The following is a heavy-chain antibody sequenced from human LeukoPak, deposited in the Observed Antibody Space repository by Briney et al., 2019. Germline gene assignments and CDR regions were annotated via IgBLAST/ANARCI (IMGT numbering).Heavy chain of an antibody. Sequence: GGSLRLSCTASGFTLSSYGIHWVRQAPGKGLEWVAFIRYDEINKYYADSVKGRYTISRDQSKKAVYLQMNSLRPEDTAVYYCAKTVGLSILYYYMDVWGKGTTVTISS. J-gene: IGHJ6*03. D-gene: IGHD6-6*01. CDR1: GFTLSSYG. CDR2: IRYDEINK. V-gene: IGHV3-30*02. CDR3: AKTVGLSILYYYMDV.